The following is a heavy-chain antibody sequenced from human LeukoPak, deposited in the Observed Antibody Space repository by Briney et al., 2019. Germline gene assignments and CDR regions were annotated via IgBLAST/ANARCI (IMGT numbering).Heavy chain of an antibody. CDR2: ISSSSSYI. CDR1: GFTFSSYS. CDR3: ARGEITIFGVVINHFDD. V-gene: IGHV3-21*01. D-gene: IGHD3-3*01. J-gene: IGHJ4*02. Sequence: PGGSLRLSCAASGFTFSSYSMNWVRQAPGKGLEWVSSISSSSSYIYYEDSVKGRFTISRDNAKNSLYLQMNSLRAEDKAVYYCARGEITIFGVVINHFDDWGQGTLVTVSS.